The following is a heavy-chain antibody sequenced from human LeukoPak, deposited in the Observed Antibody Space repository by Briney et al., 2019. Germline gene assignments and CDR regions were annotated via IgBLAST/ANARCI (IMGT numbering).Heavy chain of an antibody. D-gene: IGHD3-3*01. V-gene: IGHV3-23*01. CDR2: ISDSGSET. CDR1: GFSFSRYG. Sequence: GGSLRLSCAASGFSFSRYGMNWVRQAPGKGLEWVSSISDSGSETYYADSVKGRFTISRDNSKNTLYLQMNSLRADDTAVYYCAKGGTVLRFLEWLLGGSYFDYWGQGTLVTVSS. CDR3: AKGGTVLRFLEWLLGGSYFDY. J-gene: IGHJ4*02.